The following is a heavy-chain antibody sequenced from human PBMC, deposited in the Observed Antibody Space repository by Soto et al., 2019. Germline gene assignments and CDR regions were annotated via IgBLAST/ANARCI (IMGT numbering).Heavy chain of an antibody. CDR1: GGSISSYY. V-gene: IGHV4-59*01. Sequence: SETLSLTCTVSGGSISSYYWSWIRQPPGKGLEWIGYIYYSGSTNYNPSLKSRVTISVDTSKNQFSLKLSSVTAADTAVYYCARYNWGAMGAFDIWVQGTMVT. CDR3: ARYNWGAMGAFDI. D-gene: IGHD1-1*01. CDR2: IYYSGST. J-gene: IGHJ3*02.